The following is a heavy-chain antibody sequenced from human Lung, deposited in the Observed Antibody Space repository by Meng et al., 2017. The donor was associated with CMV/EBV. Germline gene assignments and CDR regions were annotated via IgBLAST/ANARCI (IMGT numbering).Heavy chain of an antibody. CDR1: GYTFTLFD. D-gene: IGHD7-27*01. CDR3: ARDRSLSRLGRSDAFDF. Sequence: SXXVSXXASGYTFTLFDIHWVRQAPGQGLEWLGWINPNTDGTNYAQRFQGRVAMTCDTSITTAYMELSSLTSDDTAIYYCARDRSLSRLGRSDAFDFWGQGTXVTVAS. J-gene: IGHJ3*01. V-gene: IGHV1-2*02. CDR2: INPNTDGT.